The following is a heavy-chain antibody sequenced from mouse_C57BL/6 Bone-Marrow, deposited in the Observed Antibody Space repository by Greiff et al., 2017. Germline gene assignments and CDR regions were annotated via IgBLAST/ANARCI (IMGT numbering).Heavy chain of an antibody. J-gene: IGHJ1*03. V-gene: IGHV1-64*01. D-gene: IGHD4-1*02. CDR3: ASSTGTPYWYFDV. CDR1: GYTFTSYW. Sequence: VQLQQPGAELVKPGASVKLSCKASGYTFTSYWMHWVKQRPGQGLEWIGMIHPNSGSTNYNEKFKSKATLTVDKSSSTAYMQLSSLTSEDSAVYYWASSTGTPYWYFDVWGTGTTVTVSS. CDR2: IHPNSGST.